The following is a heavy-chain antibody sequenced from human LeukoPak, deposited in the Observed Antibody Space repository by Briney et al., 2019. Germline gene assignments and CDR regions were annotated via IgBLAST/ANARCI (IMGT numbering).Heavy chain of an antibody. Sequence: PSETLSLTCTVSGNSISSGDNYWSWIRQPAGKGLEWIGRIYTSGSTNYNPSLKSRVTISGDTSKNQFSLRLSSVTAADAAVYYCARASYSYDINGWVPFDYWGQGTLVTVSS. CDR2: IYTSGST. CDR1: GNSISSGDNY. CDR3: ARASYSYDINGWVPFDY. D-gene: IGHD3-22*01. V-gene: IGHV4-61*02. J-gene: IGHJ4*02.